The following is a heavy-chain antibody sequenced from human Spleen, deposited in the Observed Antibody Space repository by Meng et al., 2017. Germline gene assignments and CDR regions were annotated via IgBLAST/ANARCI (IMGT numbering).Heavy chain of an antibody. CDR1: GGSISSSVW. Sequence: EACPGRGTPLGTLSLPCAVSGGSISSSVWCSWVRQPPGKGLEWIGEIFHSGSTSYNLSLKSRVTISVDKSKNQFSLLVSSVTAADTATYYCARFDISTAGRGDYWGQGTLVTVSS. V-gene: IGHV4-4*02. D-gene: IGHD3-10*01. J-gene: IGHJ4*02. CDR2: IFHSGST. CDR3: ARFDISTAGRGDY.